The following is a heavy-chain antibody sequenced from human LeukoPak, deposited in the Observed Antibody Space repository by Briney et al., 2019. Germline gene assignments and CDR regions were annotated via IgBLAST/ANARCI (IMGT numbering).Heavy chain of an antibody. CDR1: GFIFSDYD. CDR2: LSSSGDNI. J-gene: IGHJ4*02. V-gene: IGHV3-48*03. Sequence: PGGSLRLSCAASGFIFSDYDMNWVRQAPGKGLEWITYLSSSGDNIYYADSVKGRFTISRDNAENSLFLQMNSLRAEDTAVYYCAGSSGWYKKSDYWGQGTLVTVSS. D-gene: IGHD6-19*01. CDR3: AGSSGWYKKSDY.